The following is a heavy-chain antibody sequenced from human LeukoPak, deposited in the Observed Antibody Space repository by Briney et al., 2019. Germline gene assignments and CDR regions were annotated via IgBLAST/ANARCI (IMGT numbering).Heavy chain of an antibody. Sequence: PGGSLRLSCAASGFTFSSSWMNWVRQAPGKGLEWVASLKEDGSENYYVDSVKGRFTISRDNAKNSLSLQMNTLRGEDTAVYFCARVGDSGSFYRHMDVWGKGTTVTASS. V-gene: IGHV3-7*01. CDR3: ARVGDSGSFYRHMDV. J-gene: IGHJ6*03. D-gene: IGHD3-10*01. CDR1: GFTFSSSW. CDR2: LKEDGSEN.